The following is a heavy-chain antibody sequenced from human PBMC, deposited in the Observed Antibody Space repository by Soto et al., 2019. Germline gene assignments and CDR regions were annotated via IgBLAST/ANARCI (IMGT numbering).Heavy chain of an antibody. CDR1: GGFFSTYA. Sequence: QVQLVQSGAEVKKPGSSVKVSCRASGGFFSTYAINWVRKAPEKGLDWMGGIIPLFGTANYAQKLQGRVTISADESAHIAYMELSSLRSEDTAVYYCARVQYSGTYLHAFDIWGQGTRVTVSS. CDR2: IIPLFGTA. J-gene: IGHJ3*02. CDR3: ARVQYSGTYLHAFDI. D-gene: IGHD1-26*01. V-gene: IGHV1-69*01.